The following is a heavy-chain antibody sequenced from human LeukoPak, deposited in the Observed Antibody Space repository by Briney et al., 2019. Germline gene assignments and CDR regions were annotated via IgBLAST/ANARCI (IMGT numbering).Heavy chain of an antibody. CDR1: GFTFSDYY. V-gene: IGHV3-11*06. D-gene: IGHD3-22*01. Sequence: PGGSLRLSCAASGFTFSDYYMSWIRQAPGKGLEWVSSISSSSSYIYYADPVKGRFTISRDNAKNSLYLQMNSLRAEDTAVYYCARTYYYDSSGYSDAFDIWGQGTMVTVSS. CDR2: ISSSSSYI. CDR3: ARTYYYDSSGYSDAFDI. J-gene: IGHJ3*02.